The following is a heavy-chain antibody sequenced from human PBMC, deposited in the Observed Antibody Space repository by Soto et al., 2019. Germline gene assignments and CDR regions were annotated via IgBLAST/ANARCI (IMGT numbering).Heavy chain of an antibody. J-gene: IGHJ4*02. CDR3: AKDHGIYSSGLWY. CDR2: ISGSGGST. V-gene: IGHV3-23*01. Sequence: EVQLLESGGGLVQPGGSLRLSCAASGFTFSSYAMSWVRQAPGQGLEWVSAISGSGGSTYYADSVKGRFTISRDNSKNTLYLQMNSLRAEDTAVYYCAKDHGIYSSGLWYWGQGTLVTVSS. D-gene: IGHD6-19*01. CDR1: GFTFSSYA.